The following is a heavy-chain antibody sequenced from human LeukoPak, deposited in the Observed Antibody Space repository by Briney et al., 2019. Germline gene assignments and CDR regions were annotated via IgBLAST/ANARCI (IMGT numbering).Heavy chain of an antibody. D-gene: IGHD3-22*01. J-gene: IGHJ5*02. Sequence: GGSLRLSCAASGFTVSDYSMAWVRQAPGKGLEWVSSISSGSSFMYYADSVKGRFTISRDNAKNSLYLQMNSLRAKDTALYYCARDYYDSSGSSWFDPWGQGTLVTVSS. CDR3: ARDYYDSSGSSWFDP. V-gene: IGHV3-21*01. CDR1: GFTVSDYS. CDR2: ISSGSSFM.